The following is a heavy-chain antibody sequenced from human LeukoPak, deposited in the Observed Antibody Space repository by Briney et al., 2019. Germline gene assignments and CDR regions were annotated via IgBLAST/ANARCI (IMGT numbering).Heavy chain of an antibody. D-gene: IGHD6-13*01. J-gene: IGHJ6*03. CDR2: ISSSSSYI. CDR1: GFTFSSYS. V-gene: IGHV3-21*01. CDR3: ARGSSSWYYYYYYMDV. Sequence: PGGSLRLSCAASGFTFSSYSMNWVRQAPGKGLEWVSSISSSSSYIYYADSVKGRFTISRDNAKNSLYLQMNSLRAEDTAVYCCARGSSSWYYYYYYMDVWGKGTTVTVSS.